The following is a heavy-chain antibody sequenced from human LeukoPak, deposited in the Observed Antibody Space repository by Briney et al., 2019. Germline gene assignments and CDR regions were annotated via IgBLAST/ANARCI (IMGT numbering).Heavy chain of an antibody. CDR1: GGSFSGYS. CDR2: IDHSGNT. Sequence: SETLSLTCAVYGGSFSGYSWHWIRQTPGKGLEWIGEIDHSGNTKYNPSLKSRVTISVDTPKNQFSLKVTSVTAADTAFYYCARDGGLAYWSQGTLVTVSS. V-gene: IGHV4-34*01. CDR3: ARDGGLAY. D-gene: IGHD4-23*01. J-gene: IGHJ4*02.